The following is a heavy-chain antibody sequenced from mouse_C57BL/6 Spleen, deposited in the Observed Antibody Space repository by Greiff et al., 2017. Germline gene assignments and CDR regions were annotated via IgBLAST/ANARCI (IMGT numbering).Heavy chain of an antibody. J-gene: IGHJ4*01. CDR2: IDPSDSET. CDR1: GYTFTSYW. D-gene: IGHD1-1*01. CDR3: ARKGYGSSGAMDY. Sequence: QVQLQQPGAELVRPGSSVKLSCKASGYTFTSYWMHWVKQRPIQGLEWIGNIDPSDSETPYNQKFKDKATLTVDKSSSTAYMQLSSLTSEDSAVYYCARKGYGSSGAMDYWGQGTSVTVSS. V-gene: IGHV1-52*01.